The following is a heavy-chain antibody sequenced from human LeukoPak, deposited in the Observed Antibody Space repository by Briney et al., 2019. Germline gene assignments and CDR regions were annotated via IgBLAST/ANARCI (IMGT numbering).Heavy chain of an antibody. V-gene: IGHV1-69*04. CDR2: IIPILGIA. J-gene: IGHJ6*02. CDR1: GGTFSSYA. D-gene: IGHD3-10*01. Sequence: GASVKVSCKASGGTFSSYAISWVRQAPGQGLEWMGRIIPILGIANYAQKFQGRVTITADKSTSTAYMELSSLRSEDTAVYYCAREYFRGYYYYYYGMDVWGQGTTVTVSS. CDR3: AREYFRGYYYYYYGMDV.